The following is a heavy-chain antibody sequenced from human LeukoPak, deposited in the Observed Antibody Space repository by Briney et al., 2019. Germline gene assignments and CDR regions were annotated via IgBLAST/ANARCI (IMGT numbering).Heavy chain of an antibody. CDR1: GFTFSSYS. D-gene: IGHD3-10*01. V-gene: IGHV3-21*01. Sequence: GGSLRLSCAASGFTFSSYSMNWVRQAPGKGLEWVSSISSSSSYIYYADSVKGRFTISRDNAKNSLYLQMNSLRAEDTAVYYCARDRSITMALRVGYYFDYWGQGTLVTVSS. CDR2: ISSSSSYI. J-gene: IGHJ4*02. CDR3: ARDRSITMALRVGYYFDY.